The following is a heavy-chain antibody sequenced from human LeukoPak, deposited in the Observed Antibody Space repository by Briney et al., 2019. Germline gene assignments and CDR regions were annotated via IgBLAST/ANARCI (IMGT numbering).Heavy chain of an antibody. CDR1: GGSISSYY. Sequence: SETLSLTCTASGGSISSYYWSWIRQPAGKGLEWIGRIYTSGSTNYNPSLKSRVTMSVDTSKNQFSLKLSSVTAADTAVYYCARDTVATILGAFDIWGQGTMVTVSS. J-gene: IGHJ3*02. CDR3: ARDTVATILGAFDI. D-gene: IGHD5-12*01. CDR2: IYTSGST. V-gene: IGHV4-4*07.